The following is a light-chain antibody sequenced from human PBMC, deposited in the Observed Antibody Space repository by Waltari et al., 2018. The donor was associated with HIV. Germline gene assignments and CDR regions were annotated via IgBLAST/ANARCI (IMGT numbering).Light chain of an antibody. J-gene: IGLJ2*01. V-gene: IGLV2-23*02. Sequence: QSALTQPASVSGSPGQSITISCTGTSSDVGSYNLVSWYQQHPGKAPKLMISEVNKRPSGVSNRFSGLQAEDEADYYCSSYATAGTYVLFGGGTKLTVL. CDR2: EVN. CDR3: SSYATAGTYVL. CDR1: SSDVGSYNL.